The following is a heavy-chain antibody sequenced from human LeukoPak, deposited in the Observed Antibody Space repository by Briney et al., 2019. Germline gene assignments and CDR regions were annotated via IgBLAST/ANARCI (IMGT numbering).Heavy chain of an antibody. CDR3: AREDRESSTSCYACLGAFDI. CDR2: INPSGGST. J-gene: IGHJ3*02. V-gene: IGHV1-46*01. CDR1: GYTFTNYY. Sequence: ASVKVSCKASGYTFTNYYMHWVRQAPGQGLEWMGIINPSGGSTSYAQKFQGRVTMTRDTSTSTVYMELSSLRSEDTAVYYCAREDRESSTSCYACLGAFDIWGQGTMVTVSS. D-gene: IGHD2-2*01.